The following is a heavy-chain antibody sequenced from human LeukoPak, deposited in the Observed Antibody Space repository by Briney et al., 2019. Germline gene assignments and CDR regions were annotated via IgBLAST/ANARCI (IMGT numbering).Heavy chain of an antibody. CDR2: ISSSSSTI. CDR1: GFTFSSYS. Sequence: SGGSLRLSCAASGFTFSSYSMNWVRQAPGKGLEWVSYISSSSSTIYYADSVKGRFTISRDNAKNSLYLQMNSLRAEDTAVYYCARRVYSSLYYFDYWGQGTLVTVSS. D-gene: IGHD6-13*01. J-gene: IGHJ4*02. CDR3: ARRVYSSLYYFDY. V-gene: IGHV3-48*04.